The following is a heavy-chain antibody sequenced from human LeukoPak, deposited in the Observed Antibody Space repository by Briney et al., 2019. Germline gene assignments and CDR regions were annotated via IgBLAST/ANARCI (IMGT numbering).Heavy chain of an antibody. CDR2: IYTSGST. V-gene: IGHV4-4*09. Sequence: PSETLSLTCTVSGGSMSSYYWSRIRQPPGKGLEWIGYIYTSGSTNYNPSLKSRVTISVDTSKNQFSLKLSSVTAADTAVYYCARLIAAGVNYYYYYYMDVWGKGTTVTVSS. CDR1: GGSMSSYY. D-gene: IGHD6-13*01. CDR3: ARLIAAGVNYYYYYYMDV. J-gene: IGHJ6*03.